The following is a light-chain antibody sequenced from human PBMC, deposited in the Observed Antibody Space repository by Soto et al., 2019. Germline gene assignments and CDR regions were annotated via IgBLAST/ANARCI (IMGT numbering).Light chain of an antibody. CDR1: QSVSSSY. CDR2: AAS. Sequence: DIVLRRSPGTLSLSRVERATLSCIASQSVSSSYLAWYQQKPGQAPRLLIFAASSRASGIPDRFSGSGSGTDFTLTISRLEPEDFAMFYCQHHGSSPITFGQGTRLEIK. CDR3: QHHGSSPIT. J-gene: IGKJ5*01. V-gene: IGKV3-20*01.